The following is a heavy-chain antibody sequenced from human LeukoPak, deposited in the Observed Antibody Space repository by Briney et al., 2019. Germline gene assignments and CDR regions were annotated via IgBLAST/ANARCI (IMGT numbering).Heavy chain of an antibody. CDR1: GGSISSYY. J-gene: IGHJ4*02. CDR2: VYFSGSTSYSPSLT. V-gene: IGHV4-59*01. Sequence: SETLSLTCTVSGGSISSYYWSWIRQPPGKGLEWIGYVYFSGSTSYSPSLTNYNPSLKSRVTISGDTSKNQFSLKLSSVTPADTAVYYSAKEGAGRESQLPFYYWGQRNLVTVSS. CDR3: AKEGAGRESQLPFYY. D-gene: IGHD2-2*01.